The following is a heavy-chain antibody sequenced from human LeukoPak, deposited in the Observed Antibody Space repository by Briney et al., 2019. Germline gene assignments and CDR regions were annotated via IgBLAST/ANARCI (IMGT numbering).Heavy chain of an antibody. J-gene: IGHJ4*02. CDR1: GGSISSCRYY. V-gene: IGHV4-61*02. Sequence: SQTLSLTCTVSGGSISSCRYYWSWLRQPAGKGLQWIGRIYTSGSTNYNPSLNSRVTISVDTSKNQFSLKLSSVTTADTAVYYCARSRLGMGLDYWGQGTLVTVSS. D-gene: IGHD7-27*01. CDR2: IYTSGST. CDR3: ARSRLGMGLDY.